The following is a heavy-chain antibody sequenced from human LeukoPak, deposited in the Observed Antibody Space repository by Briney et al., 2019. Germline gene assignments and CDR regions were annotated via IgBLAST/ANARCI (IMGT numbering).Heavy chain of an antibody. CDR2: IYTSGNS. D-gene: IGHD4-23*01. J-gene: IGHJ4*02. CDR1: GGSINGCY. CDR3: ARAPGGNSPFDY. Sequence: SETLSLTCTVSGGSINGCYWSWIRQPAGKGLEWIGRIYTSGNSNYNPSLKSRVTMSLDTSKNQFSLKVRSVTAADTAMYYCARAPGGNSPFDYWGQGTLVTVSS. V-gene: IGHV4-4*07.